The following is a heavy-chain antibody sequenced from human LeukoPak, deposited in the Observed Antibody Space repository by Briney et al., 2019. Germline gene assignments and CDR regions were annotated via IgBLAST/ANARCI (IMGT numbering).Heavy chain of an antibody. J-gene: IGHJ4*02. D-gene: IGHD3-3*01. CDR1: GFTFSSYW. CDR3: ARDGQDDFWSGYHFDY. CDR2: IKQDGSEI. V-gene: IGHV3-7*01. Sequence: GGSLRLSCAASGFTFSSYWMSWVRQAPGKGLEWVANIKQDGSEIYYVDSVKGRFTISRDNAKNSLYLQMNSLRAEDTAVYYCARDGQDDFWSGYHFDYWGQGTLVTVSS.